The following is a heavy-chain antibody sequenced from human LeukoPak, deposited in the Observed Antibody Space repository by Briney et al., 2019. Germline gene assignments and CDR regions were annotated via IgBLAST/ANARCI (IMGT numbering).Heavy chain of an antibody. CDR1: GFTFSSYS. V-gene: IGHV3-21*01. Sequence: GGSLRLSCAASGFTFSSYSMNWVRQAPGEGLEWVSSISSSSSYIYYADSVKGRFTISRDNAKNSLYLQMNSLRAEDTAVYYCARTSITMVRGVIGHFDYWGQGTLVTVSS. J-gene: IGHJ4*02. CDR2: ISSSSSYI. D-gene: IGHD3-10*01. CDR3: ARTSITMVRGVIGHFDY.